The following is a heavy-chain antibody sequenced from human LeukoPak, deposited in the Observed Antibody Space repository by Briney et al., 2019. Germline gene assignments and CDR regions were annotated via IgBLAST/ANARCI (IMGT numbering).Heavy chain of an antibody. V-gene: IGHV4-34*01. CDR1: GGSFSGYC. CDR2: INHSGST. Sequence: SETLSLTCAVYGGSFSGYCWSWIRQPPGKGLEWIGEINHSGSTNYNPSLKSRVTISVDTSKNQFSLKLSSVTAADTAVYYCASSYDSSGYYRDWGQGTLVTVSS. D-gene: IGHD3-22*01. CDR3: ASSYDSSGYYRD. J-gene: IGHJ4*02.